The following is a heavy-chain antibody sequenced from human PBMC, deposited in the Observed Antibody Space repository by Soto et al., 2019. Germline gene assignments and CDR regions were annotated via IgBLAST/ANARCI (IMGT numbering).Heavy chain of an antibody. Sequence: SETLSLTCTVSGGSISSYYWSWIRQPPGKGLEWIGYIYYSGSTNYNPSLKSRVTISVDTSKNQFSLKLSSVTAADTAVYYRARDIGSGWYRGYFDYWGQGTLVTVSS. CDR3: ARDIGSGWYRGYFDY. D-gene: IGHD6-19*01. CDR1: GGSISSYY. V-gene: IGHV4-59*01. J-gene: IGHJ4*02. CDR2: IYYSGST.